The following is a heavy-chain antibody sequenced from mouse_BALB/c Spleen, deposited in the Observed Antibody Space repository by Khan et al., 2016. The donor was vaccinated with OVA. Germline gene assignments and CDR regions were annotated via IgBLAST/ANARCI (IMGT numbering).Heavy chain of an antibody. CDR2: ISYSGST. D-gene: IGHD1-2*01. V-gene: IGHV3-2*02. J-gene: IGHJ2*01. CDR3: ARTARIKY. Sequence: EVQLKQSGPGLVKPSQSLSLTCTVTGYSITSGYGWNWIRQFPGNKMEWMGYISYSGSTNYNPSLKSRISITRDTSKNQFFLQLNSVTTEDTATYYCARTARIKYWGQGTTLTVSS. CDR1: GYSITSGYG.